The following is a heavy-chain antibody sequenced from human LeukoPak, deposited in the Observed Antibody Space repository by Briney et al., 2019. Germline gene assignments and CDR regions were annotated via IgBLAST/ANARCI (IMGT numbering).Heavy chain of an antibody. CDR2: INPSGGST. CDR3: ARGPAYYGDYVGAFDI. Sequence: ASVKVSCKASGYTFTSYYMHWVRQAPGQGLEWMGIINPSGGSTSYAQKFQGRVTITRNTSISTAYMELSSLRSEDTAVYYCARGPAYYGDYVGAFDIWGQGTMVTVSS. CDR1: GYTFTSYY. D-gene: IGHD4-17*01. J-gene: IGHJ3*02. V-gene: IGHV1-46*01.